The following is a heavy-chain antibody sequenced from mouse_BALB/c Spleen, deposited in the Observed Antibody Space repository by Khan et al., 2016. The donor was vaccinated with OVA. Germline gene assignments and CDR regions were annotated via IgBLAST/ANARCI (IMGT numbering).Heavy chain of an antibody. CDR2: VSTGGGYT. CDR1: GFTFSTYG. V-gene: IGHV5-6*01. D-gene: IGHD1-1*01. J-gene: IGHJ3*01. CDR3: ARLAYYYESEGFAY. Sequence: EVQLVESGGDLVKPGGSLKLSCAASGFTFSTYGMSWVRQTPDKRLEWVATVSTGGGYTYYPDSVKGRFIISRDNAKNTLYLQMSSLKSEDTAMFYCARLAYYYESEGFAYWGQGTLVTVSA.